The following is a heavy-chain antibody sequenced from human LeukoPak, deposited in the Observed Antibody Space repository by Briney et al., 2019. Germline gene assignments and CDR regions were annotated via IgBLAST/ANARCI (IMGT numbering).Heavy chain of an antibody. D-gene: IGHD2-15*01. V-gene: IGHV1-69*04. J-gene: IGHJ4*02. CDR1: GGTFSSYA. CDR3: ARGCRYCALDC. CDR2: IIPILGIA. Sequence: SVKVSCKASGGTFSSYAISWVRQAPGQGLEWMGRIIPILGIANYAQKFQGRVTITADKSTSTAYMELSSLRSEDTAVYYCARGCRYCALDCWGQGTLVTVSS.